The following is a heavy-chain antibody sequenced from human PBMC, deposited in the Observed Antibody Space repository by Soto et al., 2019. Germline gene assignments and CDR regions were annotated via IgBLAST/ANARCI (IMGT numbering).Heavy chain of an antibody. Sequence: SETLSLTCTVSGGSISSYYWSWIRQPPGKGLEWIGYIYYSGSTNYNPFLKSRVTISVDTSKNQFSLKLSSVTAADTAVYYCARHSFKGAGQIDYWGQGTLVTVSS. CDR1: GGSISSYY. D-gene: IGHD1-1*01. CDR2: IYYSGST. V-gene: IGHV4-59*01. CDR3: ARHSFKGAGQIDY. J-gene: IGHJ4*02.